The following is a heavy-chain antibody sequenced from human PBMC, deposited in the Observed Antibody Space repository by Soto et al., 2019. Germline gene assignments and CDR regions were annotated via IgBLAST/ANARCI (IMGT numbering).Heavy chain of an antibody. D-gene: IGHD6-19*01. CDR1: GGSISSYY. CDR3: ARAAWMVTTNGLYYYGMDV. J-gene: IGHJ6*02. Sequence: SETLSLTCTVSGGSISSYYWSWIRQPPGKGLEWIGYIYYSGSTNYNPSLKSRVTISVDTSKNQFSLKLSSVTAADTAVYYCARAAWMVTTNGLYYYGMDVWGQGTTVTVSS. V-gene: IGHV4-59*01. CDR2: IYYSGST.